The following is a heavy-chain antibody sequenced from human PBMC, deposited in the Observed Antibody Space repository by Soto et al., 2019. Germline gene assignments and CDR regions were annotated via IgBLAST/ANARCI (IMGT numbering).Heavy chain of an antibody. Sequence: EVQLVESGGGLVQPGGSLRLSCAASEFTFSSYCMNWVRQAPGKGRDWVAKIKEGGSEKYYVDSVKGRFTISRDNAKNSLYLQMNSLRGEATAVYYCARDLGAPGRGSVVGYYYHYGMDVWGQGTTVTVSS. V-gene: IGHV3-7*05. CDR1: EFTFSSYC. J-gene: IGHJ6*01. CDR2: IKEGGSEK. CDR3: ARDLGAPGRGSVVGYYYHYGMDV. D-gene: IGHD3-16*01.